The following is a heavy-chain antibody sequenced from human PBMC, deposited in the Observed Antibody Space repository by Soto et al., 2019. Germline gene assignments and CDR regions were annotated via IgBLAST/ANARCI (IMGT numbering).Heavy chain of an antibody. D-gene: IGHD3-10*01. CDR1: GGSISSGGYY. V-gene: IGHV4-31*03. CDR3: ARSRMVRGVISRGVDY. CDR2: IYYSGST. J-gene: IGHJ4*02. Sequence: QVQLQESGPGLVKPSQTLSLTCTVSGGSISSGGYYWSWIRQHPGKGLEWIGYIYYSGSTYYNPSLKSRVTISVDTSKTQLSLKLSSVTAADTAVYYCARSRMVRGVISRGVDYWGQGTLVTVSS.